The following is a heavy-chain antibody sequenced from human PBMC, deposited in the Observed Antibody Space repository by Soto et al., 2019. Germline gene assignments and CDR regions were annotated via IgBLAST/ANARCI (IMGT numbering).Heavy chain of an antibody. CDR2: ISGSGGST. Sequence: GGSLRLSCAASGFTFSSYAMSWVRQAPGKGLEWVSAISGSGGSTYYADSVKGRFTISRDNSKNTLYLQMNSLRAEDTAVYYCATDKSNDRTPYSYGYDWFDPWGQGTLVTVSS. V-gene: IGHV3-23*01. CDR3: ATDKSNDRTPYSYGYDWFDP. J-gene: IGHJ5*02. CDR1: GFTFSSYA. D-gene: IGHD5-18*01.